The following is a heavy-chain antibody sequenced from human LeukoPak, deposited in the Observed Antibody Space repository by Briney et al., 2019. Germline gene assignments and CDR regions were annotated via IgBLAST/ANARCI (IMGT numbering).Heavy chain of an antibody. J-gene: IGHJ4*02. CDR2: IYYSGST. D-gene: IGHD2-2*01. CDR3: ARVITTGVVPAALAQMFDY. CDR1: GGSISSADYY. Sequence: SETLSLTCTVSGGSISSADYYWSWIRQPPGKGLEWIGYIYYSGSTCYNPSLKSRVTISLDTSKNQFSLKLTSVTAADTAMYYCARVITTGVVPAALAQMFDYWGQGTLVTVSS. V-gene: IGHV4-31*03.